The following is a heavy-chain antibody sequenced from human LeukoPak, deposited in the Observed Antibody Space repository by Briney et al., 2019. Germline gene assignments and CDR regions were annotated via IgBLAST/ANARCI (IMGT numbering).Heavy chain of an antibody. D-gene: IGHD2-2*01. Sequence: GGSLRLSCAASGFTFGSYDMHWVRQAPGKGLEWVAVIWYDGSNKYYADSVKGRFTISRDISKNTLYPQMNSLRAEDTAVYYCAKGSDCSSPSCPIDYWGQGIQVTVSS. CDR3: AKGSDCSSPSCPIDY. J-gene: IGHJ4*02. CDR2: IWYDGSNK. CDR1: GFTFGSYD. V-gene: IGHV3-30*02.